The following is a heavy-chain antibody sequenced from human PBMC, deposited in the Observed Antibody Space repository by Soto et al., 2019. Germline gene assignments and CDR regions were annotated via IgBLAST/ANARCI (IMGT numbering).Heavy chain of an antibody. CDR2: INAGNGNT. V-gene: IGHV1-3*01. Sequence: ASVKVSCKASGYTFTSYAMHWVRQAPGQRLEWMGWINAGNGNTKYSQKFQGRVTITRDTSASTAYMELSSLRSEDTVVYYWARVRVLIVYYMAPHPHSVMAVWAKGPRSPSP. D-gene: IGHD3-22*01. CDR1: GYTFTSYA. CDR3: ARVRVLIVYYMAPHPHSVMAV. J-gene: IGHJ6*02.